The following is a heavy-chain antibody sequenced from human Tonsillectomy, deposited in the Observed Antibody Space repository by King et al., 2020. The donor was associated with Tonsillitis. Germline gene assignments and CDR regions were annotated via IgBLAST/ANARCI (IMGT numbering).Heavy chain of an antibody. J-gene: IGHJ6*02. CDR3: ARVSSLEGGMDV. CDR2: IYHSGST. Sequence: QLQESGSGLVKPSQTLSLTCAVSGGSISSGGYSWSWIRQPPGKGLEWIGYIYHSGSTYYNPSLKSRVTISVARSKNQFSLKLSSVTAADTAVYYCARVSSLEGGMDVWGQGTTVTVSS. V-gene: IGHV4-30-2*01. CDR1: GGSISSGGYS. D-gene: IGHD2-2*01.